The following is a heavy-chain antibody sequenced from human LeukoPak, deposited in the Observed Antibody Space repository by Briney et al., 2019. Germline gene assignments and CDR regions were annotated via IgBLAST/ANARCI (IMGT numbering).Heavy chain of an antibody. Sequence: KPSETLSLTCAVYGGSFSGYYWSWIRQPPGKGLEWIGEINHSGSTNYNPSLKSRLTISVDTSKNQFSLKLSSVTAADTAVYYCARHVLYYYASGTYWGDFDYWGQGTLVTVSS. J-gene: IGHJ4*02. CDR2: INHSGST. CDR1: GGSFSGYY. V-gene: IGHV4-34*01. CDR3: ARHVLYYYASGTYWGDFDY. D-gene: IGHD3-10*01.